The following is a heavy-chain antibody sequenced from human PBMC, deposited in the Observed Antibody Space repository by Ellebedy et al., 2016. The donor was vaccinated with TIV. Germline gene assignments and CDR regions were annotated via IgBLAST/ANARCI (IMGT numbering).Heavy chain of an antibody. J-gene: IGHJ5*02. CDR2: IRQEGDEI. D-gene: IGHD4-17*01. V-gene: IGHV3-7*01. CDR1: GFNFSSYW. CDR3: ARRASYGDYAVQVNPWFDP. Sequence: GESLKISCAASGFNFSSYWMTWVRQAPGKGLEWVAKIRQEGDEIYYVESVKGRFTIYRDNAKNSLFLQMNSLRVEDAAVYYCARRASYGDYAVQVNPWFDPWGQGTLVTVSS.